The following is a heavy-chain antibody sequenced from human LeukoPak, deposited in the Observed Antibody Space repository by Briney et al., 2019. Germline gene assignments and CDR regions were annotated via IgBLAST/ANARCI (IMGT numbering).Heavy chain of an antibody. J-gene: IGHJ4*02. D-gene: IGHD3-16*01. Sequence: PGGSLRLSCVASGFTFNISGMHWVRQAPGKGLEWVAFIWYDGSTKYYADSLKGRFTISRDNAKNSLYLQMNSLRAEDTAVYYCAREILFARANDYWGQGTLVTVSS. CDR1: GFTFNISG. CDR2: IWYDGSTK. CDR3: AREILFARANDY. V-gene: IGHV3-33*01.